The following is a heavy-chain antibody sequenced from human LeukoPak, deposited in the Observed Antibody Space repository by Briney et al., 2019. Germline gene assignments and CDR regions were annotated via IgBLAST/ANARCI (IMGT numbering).Heavy chain of an antibody. CDR1: GFTFSSYS. J-gene: IGHJ4*02. Sequence: GGSLRLSCAASGFTFSSYSMNWVRQAPGKGLEWVSYISSSSSTIYYADSVKGRFTISRDNAKNSLYLQMNSLRAEDTAVYYCARDWGGSGYYKGNFDYWGQGTLVTVSS. CDR2: ISSSSSTI. V-gene: IGHV3-48*01. D-gene: IGHD5-12*01. CDR3: ARDWGGSGYYKGNFDY.